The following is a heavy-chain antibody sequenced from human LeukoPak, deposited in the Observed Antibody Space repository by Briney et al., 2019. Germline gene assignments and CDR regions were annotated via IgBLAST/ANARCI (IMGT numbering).Heavy chain of an antibody. CDR2: IRYDGSNK. CDR3: ARDLRFGELRSVNWFDP. V-gene: IGHV3-30*02. D-gene: IGHD3-10*01. J-gene: IGHJ5*02. Sequence: GGSLRLSCAASGFTFSSYGMHWVRQAPGKGLEWVAFIRYDGSNKYYADSVKGRFTISRDNSKNTLYLQMNSLRAEDTAVYYCARDLRFGELRSVNWFDPWGQGTLVTVSS. CDR1: GFTFSSYG.